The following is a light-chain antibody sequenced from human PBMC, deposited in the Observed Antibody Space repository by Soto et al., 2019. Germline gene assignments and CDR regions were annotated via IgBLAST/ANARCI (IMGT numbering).Light chain of an antibody. Sequence: DLQMTQSPSSLSASVGDRVTITCRASQSISSYLNWYQQKPGKAPKLLIYAASSLQSGVPSRFSGSGSGTEFTLTISRLQPEDFATYYCQQSYSTPTFGQGTKVEIK. CDR2: AAS. CDR1: QSISSY. J-gene: IGKJ1*01. CDR3: QQSYSTPT. V-gene: IGKV1-39*01.